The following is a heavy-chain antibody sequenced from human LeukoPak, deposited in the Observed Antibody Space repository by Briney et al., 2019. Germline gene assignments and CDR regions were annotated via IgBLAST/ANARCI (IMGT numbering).Heavy chain of an antibody. CDR3: AKDRDTSGYTH. Sequence: GGSLRLSCAASGFTLDDYAMHWVRQAPGKGLEWVSFITGDGGRTYYADSVKGRFIISRDNSKKSLYLQMSRLRTEDTALYFCAKDRDTSGYTHWGQGTLVSVSS. J-gene: IGHJ4*02. CDR1: GFTLDDYA. V-gene: IGHV3-43*02. CDR2: ITGDGGRT. D-gene: IGHD3-22*01.